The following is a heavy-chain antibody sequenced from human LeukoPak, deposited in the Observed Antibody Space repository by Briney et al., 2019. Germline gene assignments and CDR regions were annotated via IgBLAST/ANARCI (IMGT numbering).Heavy chain of an antibody. CDR3: ARDPYSGGYGDDYYYYMDV. J-gene: IGHJ6*03. CDR2: ITSTSSYM. CDR1: GFIFSNYN. V-gene: IGHV3-21*01. D-gene: IGHD1-26*01. Sequence: GGSLRLSCAASGFIFSNYNMNWVRQAPGKGLEWVSSITSTSSYMYYADSVKGRFTISRDNAQNSLYLHMSSLRAEDTAVYYCARDPYSGGYGDDYYYYMDVWGKGTTVTISS.